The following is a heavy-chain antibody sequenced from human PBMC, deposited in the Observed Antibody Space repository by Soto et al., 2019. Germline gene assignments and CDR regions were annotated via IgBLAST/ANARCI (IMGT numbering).Heavy chain of an antibody. CDR2: IYFSGST. J-gene: IGHJ4*02. V-gene: IGHV4-31*03. CDR3: AGGSNPYYFDW. D-gene: IGHD3-10*01. CDR1: RVSIRNNDHY. Sequence: QVQLQESGQGLVKPSQTLSLTCTVSRVSIRNNDHYWTWIRQYPGKGLEWIGYIYFSGSTDSNPSLKSRVTISADASKNQFSLNLNSMGAADTAVYFCAGGSNPYYFDWWGQGALVTVSS.